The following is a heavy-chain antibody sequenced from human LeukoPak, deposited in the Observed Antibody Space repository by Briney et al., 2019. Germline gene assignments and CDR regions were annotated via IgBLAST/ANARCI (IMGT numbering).Heavy chain of an antibody. D-gene: IGHD4-17*01. CDR1: GYTFSYYA. J-gene: IGHJ4*02. CDR2: INTGNGGT. CDR3: AREGTEEYGDYVSDYFDY. Sequence: ASVKVSCKASGYTFSYYAIHWVRQAPGQGLEWMGWINTGNGGTKYSQKFQGRVTITRDTSASTAYMELSSLRSEDTAVYYCAREGTEEYGDYVSDYFDYWGQGTLVTVSS. V-gene: IGHV1-3*04.